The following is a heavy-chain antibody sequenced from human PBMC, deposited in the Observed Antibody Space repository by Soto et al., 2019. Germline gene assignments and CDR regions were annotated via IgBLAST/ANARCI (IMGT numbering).Heavy chain of an antibody. J-gene: IGHJ4*02. V-gene: IGHV1-18*01. D-gene: IGHD3-22*01. Sequence: QVKLVQSGTEVKKPGAAIKVSCKASGYSFATSGMTWVRQAPGQGLEWMGWISVYNGNTNYDQKLQDRVTMTTETSTNTAYLEVRNLRSDDTAVYYCARAGQYYDASGHADWGQGTLVTVS. CDR1: GYSFATSG. CDR3: ARAGQYYDASGHAD. CDR2: ISVYNGNT.